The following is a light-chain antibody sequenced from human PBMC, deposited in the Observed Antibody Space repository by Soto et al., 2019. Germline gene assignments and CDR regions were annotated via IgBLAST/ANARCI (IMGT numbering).Light chain of an antibody. CDR2: GAS. Sequence: IVMTQSPATLSVSQGERATLSCRASQSISSNFAWYQQKPGQAPRLLIYGASNRAAGIPGRCSGSGSGTDFTLTISRLEHEDFAVYCCQQYGSSGTFGQGTKVDIK. J-gene: IGKJ1*01. CDR3: QQYGSSGT. V-gene: IGKV3-20*01. CDR1: QSISSN.